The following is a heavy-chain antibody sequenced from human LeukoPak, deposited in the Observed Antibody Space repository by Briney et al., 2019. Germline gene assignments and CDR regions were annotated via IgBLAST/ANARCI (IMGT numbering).Heavy chain of an antibody. J-gene: IGHJ4*02. CDR1: GFTFSSYS. CDR2: ISGSGGST. V-gene: IGHV3-23*01. Sequence: GRSLRLSCAASGFTFSSYSMNWVRQAPGKGLEWVSAISGSGGSTYYADSVKGRFTISRDNSKNTLYLQMNSLRAEDTAVYYCAKDGGGGIYYFDYWGQGTLVTVSS. CDR3: AKDGGGGIYYFDY. D-gene: IGHD3-16*01.